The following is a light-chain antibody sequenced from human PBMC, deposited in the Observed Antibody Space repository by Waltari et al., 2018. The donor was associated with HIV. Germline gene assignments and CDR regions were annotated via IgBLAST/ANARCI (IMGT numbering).Light chain of an antibody. CDR3: QQYNTYRT. CDR1: PSISNR. V-gene: IGKV1-5*03. J-gene: IGKJ1*01. CDR2: KAS. Sequence: DIQMTQSPSALSASVGDRVTIPCRASPSISNRLAWYQQKSGKAPKRLIYKASTLESGVPSRFIGSGVGTEFTLTINSLQPDDFATYYCQQYNTYRTFGQGTKVDI.